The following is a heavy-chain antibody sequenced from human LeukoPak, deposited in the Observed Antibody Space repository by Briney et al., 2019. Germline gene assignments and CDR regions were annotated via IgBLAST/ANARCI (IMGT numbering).Heavy chain of an antibody. V-gene: IGHV3-23*01. D-gene: IGHD3-3*01. Sequence: GGSLRLSCAASGFTFSSYAMSWVRQAPGKGLEWVSAISAGGGSTYYADSVKGRFTISRDNSKNTLYLQMNSLRAEDTAVYYCARAASPRYYDFWSGYYRFDYWGQGTLVTVSS. CDR2: ISAGGGST. J-gene: IGHJ4*02. CDR3: ARAASPRYYDFWSGYYRFDY. CDR1: GFTFSSYA.